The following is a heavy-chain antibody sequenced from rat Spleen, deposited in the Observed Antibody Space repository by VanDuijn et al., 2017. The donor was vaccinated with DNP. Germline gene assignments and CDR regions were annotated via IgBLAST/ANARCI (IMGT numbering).Heavy chain of an antibody. J-gene: IGHJ2*01. Sequence: EVQLVESGGGLVQPGRSLKLSCAASGFTFSFYGMAWVRQAPKKGLEWVATINTSGGRTYYRDSVKGRFTISRDNAKSSLYLQMDSLRSEDTATYSCARETSGIDYWGQGVKVTVSS. CDR1: GFTFSFYG. CDR3: ARETSGIDY. D-gene: IGHD1-4*01. V-gene: IGHV5S23*01. CDR2: INTSGGRT.